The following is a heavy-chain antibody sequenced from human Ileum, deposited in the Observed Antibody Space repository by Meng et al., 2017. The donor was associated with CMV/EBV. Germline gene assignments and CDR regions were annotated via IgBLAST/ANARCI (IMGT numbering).Heavy chain of an antibody. J-gene: IGHJ4*02. CDR1: GYTFSSYS. V-gene: IGHV1-18*04. CDR3: ARDHASSSQLLDY. Sequence: QVHLVQSGAEVKNIGASVKAYCKASGYTFSSYSFSWVRQAPGQGLEWMGWISAYNGDIKYAQKFRDRVTMTTDTSTSTAYMDLRGLRSDDTAVYYCARDHASSSQLLDYWGQGTLVTVSS. CDR2: ISAYNGDI. D-gene: IGHD6-6*01.